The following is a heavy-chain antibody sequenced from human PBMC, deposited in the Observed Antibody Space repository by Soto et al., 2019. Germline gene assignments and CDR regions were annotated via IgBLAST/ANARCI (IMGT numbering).Heavy chain of an antibody. CDR1: GYTFTGYY. Sequence: ASVKVSCKAAGYTFTGYYMHWVRQAPGQGLEWMGWINPNSGGTNYAQKFQGWVTMTRDTAISTAYMELSRLRSDDTAVYYCARVTHAKVAVSWFDPWGQGTLVTVSS. CDR3: ARVTHAKVAVSWFDP. J-gene: IGHJ5*02. CDR2: INPNSGGT. V-gene: IGHV1-2*04. D-gene: IGHD6-19*01.